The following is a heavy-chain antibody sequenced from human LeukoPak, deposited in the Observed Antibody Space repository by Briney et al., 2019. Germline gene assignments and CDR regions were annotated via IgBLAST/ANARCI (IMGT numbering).Heavy chain of an antibody. Sequence: ASVKVSCKVSGYTLTELSMHWVRQAPGKGLEWMGGFDPEDGETIYAQKFQGRVTMTEDTSTNTAYMELSSLRSEDTAVYYCATQIRSGYYYYGMDVWGQGTTVTVSS. V-gene: IGHV1-24*01. CDR1: GYTLTELS. J-gene: IGHJ6*02. D-gene: IGHD3-3*01. CDR3: ATQIRSGYYYYGMDV. CDR2: FDPEDGET.